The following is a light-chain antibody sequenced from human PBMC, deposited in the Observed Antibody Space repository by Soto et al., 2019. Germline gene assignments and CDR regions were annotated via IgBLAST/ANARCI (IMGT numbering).Light chain of an antibody. Sequence: EVVMTQSPATLSVSPLEIATLSFRASQSVSSNLAWYQQKLGQAPRLLIYGASTRATGIPVRFSGSGSGTEFTLTISSLQSEDFAVYYCQQYNNWPLTFGQGTRLEIK. CDR3: QQYNNWPLT. V-gene: IGKV3-15*01. J-gene: IGKJ5*01. CDR1: QSVSSN. CDR2: GAS.